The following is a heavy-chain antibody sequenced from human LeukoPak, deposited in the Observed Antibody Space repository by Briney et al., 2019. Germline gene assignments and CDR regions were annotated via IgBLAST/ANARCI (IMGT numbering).Heavy chain of an antibody. J-gene: IGHJ4*02. Sequence: GRSLRLSCAASGLTFSTYYMNWVRQAPGKGLEWVSFITGSSSYIYYTDSVKGRFTISRDNAKNSLFLQMNSLRDEDTAVYYCASGFSSSPYFDYWGQGTLVTVSS. CDR3: ASGFSSSPYFDY. D-gene: IGHD6-6*01. V-gene: IGHV3-21*01. CDR1: GLTFSTYY. CDR2: ITGSSSYI.